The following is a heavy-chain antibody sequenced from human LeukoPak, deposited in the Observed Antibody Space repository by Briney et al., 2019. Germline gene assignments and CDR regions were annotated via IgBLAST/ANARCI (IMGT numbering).Heavy chain of an antibody. D-gene: IGHD3-22*01. CDR2: ISSSGSTI. CDR1: GFTFSSYE. V-gene: IGHV3-48*03. J-gene: IGHJ5*02. CDR3: ARTIVVVTRRFDP. Sequence: GGSLRLSCAASGFTFSSYEMNWVRQAPGKGLEWVSYISSSGSTIYYADSVKGRFTISRDNAKNSLYLQMNSLRAEDTAVYYCARTIVVVTRRFDPWGQGTLVTVSS.